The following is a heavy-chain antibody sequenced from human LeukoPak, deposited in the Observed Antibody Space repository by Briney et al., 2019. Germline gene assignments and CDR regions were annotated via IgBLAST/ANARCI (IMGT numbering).Heavy chain of an antibody. J-gene: IGHJ6*03. CDR1: GGSISSSDYS. V-gene: IGHV4-30-4*07. CDR2: IYYSGNT. Sequence: TLSLTCAVSGGSISSSDYSWSWIRQPPGKGLEGIGNIYYSGNTYYTPSLKSRVTISVDKSKKQFSLKLTSVTAADTAVYYCARRGYGSWYYGDIYYMDVWGKGTTVTISS. CDR3: ARRGYGSWYYGDIYYMDV. D-gene: IGHD6-13*01.